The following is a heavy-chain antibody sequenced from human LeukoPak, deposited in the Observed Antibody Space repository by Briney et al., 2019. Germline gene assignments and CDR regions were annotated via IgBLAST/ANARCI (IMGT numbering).Heavy chain of an antibody. D-gene: IGHD3-22*01. Sequence: KPSETLSLTCSVSGGSISSYYWSWIRQPPGKGLEWIGYIYYSGSTNYNPSLKSRVTISVDTSKNQFSLILSSVTAADTAVYYCAENIRTTRSGYYPYWGQGTLVTVSS. CDR1: GGSISSYY. CDR3: AENIRTTRSGYYPY. J-gene: IGHJ4*02. CDR2: IYYSGST. V-gene: IGHV4-59*08.